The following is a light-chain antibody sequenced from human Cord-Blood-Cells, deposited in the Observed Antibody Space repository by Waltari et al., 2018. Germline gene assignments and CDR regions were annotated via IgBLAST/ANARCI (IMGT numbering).Light chain of an antibody. J-gene: IGLJ1*01. CDR2: DVS. CDR3: CSYAGSYTYV. V-gene: IGLV2-11*01. CDR1: SSYAVGYNS. Sequence: QSALTLPRSVSGSPGQSVTISCTGTSSYAVGYNSVYWYQQHPGTAPKLMIDDVSKRPSVVPDRFSGSKSGNTASLTISGLQAEDEADYYCCSYAGSYTYVFGTGTKVTVL.